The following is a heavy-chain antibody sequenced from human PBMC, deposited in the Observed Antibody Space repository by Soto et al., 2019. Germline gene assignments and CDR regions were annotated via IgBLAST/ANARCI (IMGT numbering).Heavy chain of an antibody. V-gene: IGHV3-23*01. Sequence: EVQLLESGGGLVQPGGSLRLYCAASVFTFSRHAMSWVRQAPGKGQEWVSTISSGGDNTYSADSVKGRFTISRDNSKNTLYLQMNSRRAEDTAVYYCAKDVDSYSSGRYGMDVWGQGTTVTVSS. J-gene: IGHJ6*02. CDR2: ISSGGDNT. D-gene: IGHD6-19*01. CDR1: VFTFSRHA. CDR3: AKDVDSYSSGRYGMDV.